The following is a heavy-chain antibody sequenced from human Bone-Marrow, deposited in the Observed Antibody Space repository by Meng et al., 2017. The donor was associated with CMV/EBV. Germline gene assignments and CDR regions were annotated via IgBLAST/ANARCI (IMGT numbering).Heavy chain of an antibody. J-gene: IGHJ4*02. D-gene: IGHD2-8*01. CDR3: VRDEEKHGLDY. Sequence: GGSLRLSCAASGFTFSSYGMHWVRQAPGKGLEWVAFIRYDGSNKYYADSVKGRFTISRDTSRNTVYLQMNNLRDDDTAIYYCVRDEEKHGLDYWGQGILVTVSS. CDR1: GFTFSSYG. V-gene: IGHV3-30*02. CDR2: IRYDGSNK.